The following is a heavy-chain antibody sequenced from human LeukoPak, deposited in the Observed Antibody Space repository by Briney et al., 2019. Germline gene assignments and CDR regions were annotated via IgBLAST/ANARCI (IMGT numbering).Heavy chain of an antibody. D-gene: IGHD2/OR15-2a*01. CDR3: ARPFYNAFDI. V-gene: IGHV4-30-2*01. CDR2: IYHSGST. Sequence: KSSETLSLTCTVSGGSISSGGYYWSWIRQPPGKGLEWIGYIYHSGSTYYNPFLKSRVTISVDRSKNQFSLKLSSVTAADTAVYYCARPFYNAFDIWGQGAMVTVSS. CDR1: GGSISSGGYY. J-gene: IGHJ3*02.